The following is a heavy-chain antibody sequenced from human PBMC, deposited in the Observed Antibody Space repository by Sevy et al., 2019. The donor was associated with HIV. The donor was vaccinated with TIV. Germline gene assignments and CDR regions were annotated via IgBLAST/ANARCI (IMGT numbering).Heavy chain of an antibody. J-gene: IGHJ6*02. D-gene: IGHD3-3*01. CDR2: ISSSGSTI. CDR3: ARRNVGRGITIFGVVTEPYYYGMDV. CDR1: GFTFSDYC. Sequence: GGSLRLSCAASGFTFSDYCMSWIRQAPGKGLEWVSSISSSGSTIYYADSVKGRFTISRDNAKNSLYLQMNSLRAEDTAVYYCARRNVGRGITIFGVVTEPYYYGMDVWGQGTTVTVSS. V-gene: IGHV3-11*01.